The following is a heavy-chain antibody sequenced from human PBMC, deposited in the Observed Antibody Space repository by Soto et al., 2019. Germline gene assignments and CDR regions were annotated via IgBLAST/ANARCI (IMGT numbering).Heavy chain of an antibody. CDR1: GGSFSGYY. D-gene: IGHD5-12*01. V-gene: IGHV4-34*01. Sequence: PSETLSLTCAVYGGSFSGYYWSWIRQPPGKGLEWIGEINHSGSTNYNPSLKSRVTISVDTSKNQFSLKLSSVTAADTAVYYCALVARIYYFDYWGQGTLVTVSS. CDR2: INHSGST. CDR3: ALVARIYYFDY. J-gene: IGHJ4*02.